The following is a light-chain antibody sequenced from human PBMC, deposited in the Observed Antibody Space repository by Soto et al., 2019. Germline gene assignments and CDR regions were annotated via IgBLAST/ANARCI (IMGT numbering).Light chain of an antibody. Sequence: DIPMTQSPSSLSASVGDRVTITCRAKESVGSYVNWYQQKPGKAPKLLIYAASSLQSGVPARFSGSGSVTDFTLTISGLQPEDFATYYCQQSYSKWTFGQGTKVEIK. V-gene: IGKV1-39*01. J-gene: IGKJ1*01. CDR2: AAS. CDR1: ESVGSY. CDR3: QQSYSKWT.